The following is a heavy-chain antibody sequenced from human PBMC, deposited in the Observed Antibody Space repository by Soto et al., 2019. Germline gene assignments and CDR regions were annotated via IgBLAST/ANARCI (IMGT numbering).Heavy chain of an antibody. CDR3: ASESYGGEFDY. J-gene: IGHJ4*02. CDR1: GYTFTSYA. D-gene: IGHD4-17*01. CDR2: INAGNGNT. Sequence: QVQLVQSGAEEKKPGASVKVSCKASGYTFTSYAMHWVRQAPGQRLEWMGWINAGNGNTEYSQKFQGRVTITRDTSASTAYMELSILRSEDTAVYYCASESYGGEFDYWGQGTLVPVSS. V-gene: IGHV1-3*05.